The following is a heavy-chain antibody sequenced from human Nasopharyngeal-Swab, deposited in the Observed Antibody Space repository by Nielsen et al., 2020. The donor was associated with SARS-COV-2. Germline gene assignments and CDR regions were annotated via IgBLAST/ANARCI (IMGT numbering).Heavy chain of an antibody. D-gene: IGHD3-16*01. V-gene: IGHV3-23*01. CDR2: ISGSGGST. Sequence: GESLKISCAASGFTFSSYAMSWVRQAPGKGLEWVSAISGSGGSTYYADSVKGRFTISRDSSKNTLYLQMNSLRAEDAAVYYCAKDYNSVGWGSNKIYYMDVWGKGTTVTVSS. CDR1: GFTFSSYA. J-gene: IGHJ6*03. CDR3: AKDYNSVGWGSNKIYYMDV.